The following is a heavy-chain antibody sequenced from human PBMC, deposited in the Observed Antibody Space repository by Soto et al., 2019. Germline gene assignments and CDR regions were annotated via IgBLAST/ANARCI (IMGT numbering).Heavy chain of an antibody. CDR2: INAGNGNT. V-gene: IGHV1-3*05. CDR3: ACWANWFDI. D-gene: IGHD1-1*01. CDR1: GYTFTSYD. J-gene: IGHJ3*02. Sequence: QVQLVQSGAEEKKPGASVKVSCKASGYTFTSYDMQWVRQAPGQRLEWMAWINAGNGNTKYSQKSQGRVTITRDTSASRAYMELSSVSSEDTDVDYGACWANWFDIWGQGTLVTVSS.